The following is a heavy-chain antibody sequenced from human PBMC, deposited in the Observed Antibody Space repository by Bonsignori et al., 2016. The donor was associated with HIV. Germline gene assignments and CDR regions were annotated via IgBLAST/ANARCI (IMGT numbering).Heavy chain of an antibody. CDR2: ISAYNGNT. Sequence: WVRQAPGQGLEWMGWISAYNGNTNYAQKLQGRVTMTTDTSTSTAYMELRSLRSDDTAVYYCARVGLDSSGYYPRWSFDYWAREPWSPSPQ. V-gene: IGHV1-18*01. J-gene: IGHJ4*02. D-gene: IGHD3-22*01. CDR3: ARVGLDSSGYYPRWSFDY.